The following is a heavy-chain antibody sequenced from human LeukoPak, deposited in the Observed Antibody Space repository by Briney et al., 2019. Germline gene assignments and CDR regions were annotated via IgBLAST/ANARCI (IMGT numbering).Heavy chain of an antibody. V-gene: IGHV3-7*01. CDR1: GFTFSSYW. CDR3: ARDPAAWDY. Sequence: GGSLRLSCAASGFTFSSYWMSWVRQAPAKGLEWVGNINVYGSDNYYLDSVKGRFTISRDNAKNSLYPHMSSLRAEDTGVYYFARDPAAWDYWGQGTLVTVSS. CDR2: INVYGSDN. J-gene: IGHJ4*02. D-gene: IGHD2-2*01.